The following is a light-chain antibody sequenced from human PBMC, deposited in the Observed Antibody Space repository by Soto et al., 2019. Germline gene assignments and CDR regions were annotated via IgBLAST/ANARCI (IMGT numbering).Light chain of an antibody. CDR3: QVWDSSSDHWAV. CDR1: NIRSKS. J-gene: IGLJ2*01. CDR2: YDS. Sequence: SYELTQPPSVSVAPGKTARITCGGNNIRSKSVHWYQQKPGQAPVLVIYYDSDRPSGIPERFSGSNSGNTATLTISRVEAGDEADYYCQVWDSSSDHWAVFGGGTKLTVL. V-gene: IGLV3-21*04.